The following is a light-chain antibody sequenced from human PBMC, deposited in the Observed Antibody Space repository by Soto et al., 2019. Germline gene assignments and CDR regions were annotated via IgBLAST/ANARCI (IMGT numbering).Light chain of an antibody. CDR1: QSVSNTY. V-gene: IGKV3D-15*01. CDR2: GAS. J-gene: IGKJ1*01. Sequence: EIVMTQSPATLSVSPWERATLACRASQSVSNTYLACYQQNPGQAPRLLIFGASSRANGIPDRFSGGGSGTEFTLTITSLQSEDFAVYYCHQYNGWPRTFGQGTKVDIK. CDR3: HQYNGWPRT.